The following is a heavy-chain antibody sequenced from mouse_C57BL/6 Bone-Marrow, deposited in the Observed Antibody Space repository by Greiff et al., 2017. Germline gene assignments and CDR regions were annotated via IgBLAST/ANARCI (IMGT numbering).Heavy chain of an antibody. Sequence: DVKLVESGGDLVKPGGSLKLSCAASGFTFSSYGMSWVRQTPDKRLEWVATISSGGSYTYYPDSVKGRFTIYRDNAKNTLYLQMSSLKSEDTAMYYCARHHAGFAYWGQGTLVTVSA. CDR1: GFTFSSYG. CDR2: ISSGGSYT. CDR3: ARHHAGFAY. J-gene: IGHJ3*01. V-gene: IGHV5-6*02.